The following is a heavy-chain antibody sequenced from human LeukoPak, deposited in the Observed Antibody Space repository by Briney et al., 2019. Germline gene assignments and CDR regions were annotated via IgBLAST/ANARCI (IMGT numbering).Heavy chain of an antibody. Sequence: LETLSLTCAVYGGSFSGYYWSWIRQPPGKGLEWIGEINHSGSTNYNPSLKSRVTISVDTSKNQFSLKLSSVTAADTAVYYCARKAPSFGVVKGAFDIWGQGTMVTVSS. D-gene: IGHD3-3*01. J-gene: IGHJ3*02. CDR3: ARKAPSFGVVKGAFDI. V-gene: IGHV4-34*01. CDR2: INHSGST. CDR1: GGSFSGYY.